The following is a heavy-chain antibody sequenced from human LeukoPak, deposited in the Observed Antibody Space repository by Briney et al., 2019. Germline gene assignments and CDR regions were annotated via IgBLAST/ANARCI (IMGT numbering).Heavy chain of an antibody. CDR2: ISYDGSNK. D-gene: IGHD2-2*02. Sequence: GGSLRLSCAASGFTFSSYAMHWVRQAPGKGLEWVAVISYDGSNKYYADSVKGRFTISRDNSKNTLYLQMNSLRAEDTAVYYCARAGCDSCAAYCSSTSCYRGGGWNYYYYYMDVWGKGTTVTVSS. J-gene: IGHJ6*03. V-gene: IGHV3-30-3*01. CDR3: ARAGCDSCAAYCSSTSCYRGGGWNYYYYYMDV. CDR1: GFTFSSYA.